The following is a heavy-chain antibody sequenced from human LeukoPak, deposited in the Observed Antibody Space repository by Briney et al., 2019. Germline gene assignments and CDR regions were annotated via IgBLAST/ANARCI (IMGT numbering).Heavy chain of an antibody. D-gene: IGHD1-26*01. V-gene: IGHV3-30-3*01. CDR1: GFTFSSYA. CDR2: ISYDGSNK. J-gene: IGHJ4*02. CDR3: ARDRVGATDYFDY. Sequence: HPGGSLRLSCAASGFTFSSYAMHWVRQAPGKGLEWVAVISYDGSNKYYADSVKGRFTISRDNSKNTLYLQMNSLRAEDTAVYYCARDRVGATDYFDYWGQGTQVTVSS.